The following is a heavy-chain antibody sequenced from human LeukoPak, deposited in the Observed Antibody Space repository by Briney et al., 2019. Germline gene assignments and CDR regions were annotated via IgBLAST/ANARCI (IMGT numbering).Heavy chain of an antibody. CDR2: IYSGGST. Sequence: GGSLRLSCAASGFTVSSNYMSWVRQAPGKGLEWVSVIYSGGSTYYADSVKGRFTISRDNSKNTLYLQMNSLRAEDTAVYYCAKEGRPPGTDNYSNWLFGDYWGQGTLVTVSS. D-gene: IGHD4-11*01. J-gene: IGHJ4*02. V-gene: IGHV3-66*01. CDR3: AKEGRPPGTDNYSNWLFGDY. CDR1: GFTVSSNY.